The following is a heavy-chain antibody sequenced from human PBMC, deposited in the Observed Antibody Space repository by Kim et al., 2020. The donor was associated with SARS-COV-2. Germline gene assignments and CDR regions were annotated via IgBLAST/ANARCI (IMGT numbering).Heavy chain of an antibody. J-gene: IGHJ4*02. CDR2: IRSNAYGGTT. D-gene: IGHD3-3*01. V-gene: IGHV3-49*04. Sequence: GGSLRLSCTASGFTFGDYAMSWVRQAPGKGLECVGFIRSNAYGGTTEYAASVKGRFTISRDDSKSIAYLQMNSLKTEDTAVYYCTRDDFWSGYLKFGGQGTLVSVSS. CDR3: TRDDFWSGYLKF. CDR1: GFTFGDYA.